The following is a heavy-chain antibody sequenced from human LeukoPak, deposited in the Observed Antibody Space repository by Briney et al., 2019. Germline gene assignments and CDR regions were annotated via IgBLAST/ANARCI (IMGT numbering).Heavy chain of an antibody. CDR2: IYYSGST. J-gene: IGHJ5*02. CDR1: GGSSSSYY. D-gene: IGHD3-9*01. Sequence: SETLSLTCTVSGGSSSSYYWSWIRQPPGKGLEWIGYIYYSGSTNYNPSLKSRVTISVDTSKNQFSLKLSSVTAADTAVYYCARELPYYDILTGYYNNWFDPWGQGTLVTVSS. CDR3: ARELPYYDILTGYYNNWFDP. V-gene: IGHV4-59*01.